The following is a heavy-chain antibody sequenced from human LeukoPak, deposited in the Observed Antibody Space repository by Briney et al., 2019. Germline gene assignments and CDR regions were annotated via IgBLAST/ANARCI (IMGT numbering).Heavy chain of an antibody. Sequence: PGGSLRLSCAASGFSFSGYGMHWVRQAPGKGLEWVALIWYDGSNKYYADSVKGRFTISRDNSKNTLYLQMNSLRADDTAMYYCARDEVGATTGDSHFEYWGQGTLVTVSS. CDR1: GFSFSGYG. V-gene: IGHV3-33*01. J-gene: IGHJ4*02. D-gene: IGHD1-26*01. CDR3: ARDEVGATTGDSHFEY. CDR2: IWYDGSNK.